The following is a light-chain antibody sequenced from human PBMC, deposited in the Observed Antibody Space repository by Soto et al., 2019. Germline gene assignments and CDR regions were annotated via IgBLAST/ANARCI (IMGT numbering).Light chain of an antibody. V-gene: IGKV1-39*01. J-gene: IGKJ2*01. Sequence: DIQMTQSPSSLSASVGDRVTVTCRASQSISNYLNWYQQKPGKAPKLLIYAASSLQSGVPSRFSGSGSGTDFTLTISSLQPEDFATYYCQQSYSTVTFAQGTKVDIX. CDR1: QSISNY. CDR2: AAS. CDR3: QQSYSTVT.